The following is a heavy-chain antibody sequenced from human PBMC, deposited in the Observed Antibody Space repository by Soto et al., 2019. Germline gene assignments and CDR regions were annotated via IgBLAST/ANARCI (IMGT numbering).Heavy chain of an antibody. CDR2: LSYAGNT. V-gene: IGHV4-39*01. D-gene: IGHD4-4*01. CDR3: ARQATYTLDV. CDR1: GVSITSTTYX. Sequence: PSETLSLTCAVSGVSITSTTYXWAWIRQPPGKGLEWIGTLSYAGNTYYNPSLQSRVTISADTSKNQFSLMLTSLTAADTAVYYCARQATYTLDVWGQGTTVTVSS. J-gene: IGHJ6*02.